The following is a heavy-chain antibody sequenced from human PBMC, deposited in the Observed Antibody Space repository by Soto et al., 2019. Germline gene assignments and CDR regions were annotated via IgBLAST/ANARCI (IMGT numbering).Heavy chain of an antibody. Sequence: GGSLRLSCAAPGLSLSRNFMTWVRQAPGKGLEWVSVIYTGGSTYYTDSVKGRFTISRDNFKNTVYLHMNSLRAEDTALYYCARGGPTYWFDPWGPATLGTVSS. CDR3: ARGGPTYWFDP. J-gene: IGHJ5*02. D-gene: IGHD1-1*01. CDR2: IYTGGST. CDR1: GLSLSRNF. V-gene: IGHV3-53*01.